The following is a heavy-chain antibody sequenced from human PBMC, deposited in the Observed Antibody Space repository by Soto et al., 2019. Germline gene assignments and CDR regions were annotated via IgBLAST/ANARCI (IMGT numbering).Heavy chain of an antibody. CDR1: GYTFTSYD. D-gene: IGHD3-3*01. J-gene: IGHJ6*02. V-gene: IGHV1-8*01. CDR2: MNPNSGNT. Sequence: ASVKVSCKASGYTFTSYDINWVRQATGQGLEWMGWMNPNSGNTGYAQKFQGRVTMTRNTSISTAYMELSSLRSEDAAVYYCARGLTPRIFGVVIPYYYYGMDFWGQGTTVTVSS. CDR3: ARGLTPRIFGVVIPYYYYGMDF.